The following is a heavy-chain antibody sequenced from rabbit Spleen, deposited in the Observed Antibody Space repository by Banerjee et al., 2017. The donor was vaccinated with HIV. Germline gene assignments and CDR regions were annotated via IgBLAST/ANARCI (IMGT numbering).Heavy chain of an antibody. CDR2: IDAGSSAFT. J-gene: IGHJ6*01. V-gene: IGHV1S45*01. Sequence: QEQLEESGGGLVKPEGSLTLTCKASGVSFNDKDVMCWVRQAPGKGLEWITCIDAGSSAFTYFATWAKGRFTISKTSSTTVTLQMTRLTAADTATYFCARDTSSSFSSYGMDLWGPGTLVTVS. CDR1: GVSFNDKDV. CDR3: ARDTSSSFSSYGMDL. D-gene: IGHD1-1*01.